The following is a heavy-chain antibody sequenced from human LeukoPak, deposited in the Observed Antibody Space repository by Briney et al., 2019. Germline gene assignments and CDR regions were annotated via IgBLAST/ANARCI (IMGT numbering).Heavy chain of an antibody. V-gene: IGHV4-39*07. CDR3: ARDRGGSGWLQPFDF. CDR1: SGSISSSSYY. Sequence: SETLSLTCTVSSGSISSSSYYWGWIRQPPGKGLEWIGSIYYSGSTYYRPSLKSRVTISADTSKNQFSLKLSSVTAADTAVYYCARDRGGSGWLQPFDFWGQGTLVTVSS. CDR2: IYYSGST. J-gene: IGHJ4*02. D-gene: IGHD5-24*01.